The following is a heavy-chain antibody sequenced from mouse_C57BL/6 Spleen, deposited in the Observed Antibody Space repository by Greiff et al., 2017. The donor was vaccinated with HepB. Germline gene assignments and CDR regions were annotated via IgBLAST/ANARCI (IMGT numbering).Heavy chain of an antibody. J-gene: IGHJ1*03. CDR2: IYPGDGDT. D-gene: IGHD1-1*01. CDR1: GYAFSSYW. V-gene: IGHV1-80*01. Sequence: VQLQQSGAELVKPGASVKISCKASGYAFSSYWMNWVKQRPGKGLEWIGQIYPGDGDTNYNGKFKGKATLTADKSSSTAYMQLSSLTSEDSAVYFCARDYGSSSDWYFDVWGTGTTVTVSS. CDR3: ARDYGSSSDWYFDV.